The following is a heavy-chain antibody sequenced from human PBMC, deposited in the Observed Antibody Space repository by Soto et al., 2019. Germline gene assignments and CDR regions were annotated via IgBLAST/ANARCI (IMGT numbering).Heavy chain of an antibody. Sequence: QVQLVQSGTEVKKPGSSVKVSCKASGGTFSSYAISWVRQAPGQGLEWMGGIIPMINTTNYAQRFQGRVTITSDKSTSTVDMELKSLRSEDKAVYYCARDKEMATITEFVYWGQGTLVTVSS. CDR1: GGTFSSYA. CDR3: ARDKEMATITEFVY. D-gene: IGHD5-12*01. V-gene: IGHV1-69*06. CDR2: IIPMINTT. J-gene: IGHJ4*02.